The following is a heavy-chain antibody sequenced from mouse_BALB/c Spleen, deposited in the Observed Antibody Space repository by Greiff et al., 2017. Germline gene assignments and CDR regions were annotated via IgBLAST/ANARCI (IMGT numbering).Heavy chain of an antibody. CDR3: ARRGDYDDAMDY. CDR2: ISYSGST. D-gene: IGHD2-4*01. CDR1: GYSITSDYA. J-gene: IGHJ4*01. V-gene: IGHV3-2*02. Sequence: EVKLQESGPGLVKPSQSLSLTCTVTGYSITSDYAWNWIRQFPGNKLEWMGYISYSGSTSYNPSLKSRISITRDTSKNQFFLQLNSVTTEDTATYYCARRGDYDDAMDYWGQGTSVTVSS.